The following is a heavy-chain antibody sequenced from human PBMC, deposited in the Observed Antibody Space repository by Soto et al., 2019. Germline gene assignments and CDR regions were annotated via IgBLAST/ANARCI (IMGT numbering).Heavy chain of an antibody. Sequence: PGGSLRLSCTASGFTFGDYAMSWFRQAPGKGLEWVGFIRSKAYGGTTEYAASVKGRFTISRDDSKSIAYLQMNSLKTEDTAVYYCTRVKVPSYYGMDVWGQGTTVTVSS. CDR1: GFTFGDYA. CDR2: IRSKAYGGTT. V-gene: IGHV3-49*03. CDR3: TRVKVPSYYGMDV. J-gene: IGHJ6*02.